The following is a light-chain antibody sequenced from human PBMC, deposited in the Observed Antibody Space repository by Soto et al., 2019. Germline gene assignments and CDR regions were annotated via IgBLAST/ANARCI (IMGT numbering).Light chain of an antibody. CDR3: QQAYSCPCT. J-gene: IGKJ3*01. CDR1: QDISRA. Sequence: AIQLTQSPSSLSASVGDRVTITCRVSQDISRALVWYQQKPGRAPRLLIYDASTLESGLTSRFSGSGSGTDFILTLSSLQPEDFATYYCQQAYSCPCTFGPGTKVDLK. CDR2: DAS. V-gene: IGKV1-13*02.